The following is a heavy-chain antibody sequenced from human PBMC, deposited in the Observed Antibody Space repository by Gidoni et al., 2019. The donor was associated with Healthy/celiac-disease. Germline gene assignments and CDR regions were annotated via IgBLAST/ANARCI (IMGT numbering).Heavy chain of an antibody. CDR3: ARDGEPGIAAAGTAY. V-gene: IGHV1-69*06. Sequence: QVQLVQSGAEVKKPGSSVKVSCTASGGTLSSYAISWVRQAPVQGLEWMGGIIPIFVTANYAQKFQGRVTITADKSTSTAYMELSSLRSEDTAVYYCARDGEPGIAAAGTAYWGQGTLVTVSS. CDR1: GGTLSSYA. D-gene: IGHD6-13*01. J-gene: IGHJ4*02. CDR2: IIPIFVTA.